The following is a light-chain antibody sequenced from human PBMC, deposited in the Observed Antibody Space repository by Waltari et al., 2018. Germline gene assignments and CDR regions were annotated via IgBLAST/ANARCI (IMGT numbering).Light chain of an antibody. Sequence: QSALSQPASVSGSPGQSITISCTGTKNDIGGSYFVSWYQQYPDKAPRVILYDTDRSSGVSNRFSGSKSGNTASLTISGLQAEDEADYYCCSYTRTSTYVFGSGTKVTVL. J-gene: IGLJ1*01. CDR3: CSYTRTSTYV. CDR2: DT. CDR1: KNDIGGSYF. V-gene: IGLV2-14*03.